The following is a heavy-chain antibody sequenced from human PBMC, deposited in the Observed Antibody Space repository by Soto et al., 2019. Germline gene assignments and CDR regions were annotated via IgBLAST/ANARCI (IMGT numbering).Heavy chain of an antibody. D-gene: IGHD6-19*01. CDR3: ARLFDTSGWYDY. J-gene: IGHJ4*02. Sequence: ESLKISCKGSGYSFTSYWIGWVRQMPGKGLERMGIIYPGDSDTRYSPSFQGQVTISADKSITTTYLQWSSLKASDTAIYYCARLFDTSGWYDYWGQGTLVTVSS. CDR2: IYPGDSDT. CDR1: GYSFTSYW. V-gene: IGHV5-51*01.